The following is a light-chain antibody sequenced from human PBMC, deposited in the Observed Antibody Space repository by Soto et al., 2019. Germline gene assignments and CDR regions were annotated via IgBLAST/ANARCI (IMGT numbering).Light chain of an antibody. CDR2: DAS. V-gene: IGKV1-5*01. Sequence: DMQIPRSPSALTSSVAPSLSITCRASQSISSWLAWYQQKPGKAPKLLIYDASSLESGVPSRFSGSGSGTEFTLTISSLQPDDFATYYCQQYNSYPWTFGQGTKVDIK. J-gene: IGKJ1*01. CDR3: QQYNSYPWT. CDR1: QSISSW.